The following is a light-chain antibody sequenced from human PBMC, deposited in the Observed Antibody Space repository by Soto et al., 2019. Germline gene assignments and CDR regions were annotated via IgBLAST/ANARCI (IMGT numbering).Light chain of an antibody. CDR3: SSYTSSSTLEV. CDR2: DVS. V-gene: IGLV2-14*01. Sequence: QSVLTRPASVSWSPGQSITISCTGTRSDVGGYNYVSWYQQHPGKAPKLMIYDVSNRPSGVSNRFSGSKSGNTASLTISGLQAEDEADYYCSSYTSSSTLEVFGTGTKVTVL. J-gene: IGLJ1*01. CDR1: RSDVGGYNY.